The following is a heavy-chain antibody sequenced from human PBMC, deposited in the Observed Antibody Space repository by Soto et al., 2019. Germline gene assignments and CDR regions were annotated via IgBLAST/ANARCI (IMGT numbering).Heavy chain of an antibody. V-gene: IGHV3-48*02. CDR1: GFTFSSYS. CDR3: ARGKSTGYYYYYGMDV. D-gene: IGHD2-2*01. Sequence: PGGSLRLSCAASGFTFSSYSMNWVRQAPGKGLEWVSYISSSSSTIYYADSAKGRFTISRDNAKNSLYLQMNSPRDEDTAVYYCARGKSTGYYYYYGMDVWGQGTTVTVSS. CDR2: ISSSSSTI. J-gene: IGHJ6*02.